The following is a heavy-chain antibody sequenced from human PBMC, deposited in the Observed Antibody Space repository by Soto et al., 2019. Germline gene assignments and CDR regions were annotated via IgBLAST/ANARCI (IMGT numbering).Heavy chain of an antibody. Sequence: EVQLVESGGGLVKPGGSLRLSCAASGLTFRDAWMNWVRQAPGKGLEWVGRMKRRASGGTIDYAAPVKGRFTISRDDLENTLFLQMNSLKTEDTAVNYCITDLPGGVSDYFDDRGKGNLVTVSS. D-gene: IGHD3-10*01. CDR3: ITDLPGGVSDYFDD. CDR1: GLTFRDAW. CDR2: MKRRASGGTI. J-gene: IGHJ4*02. V-gene: IGHV3-15*05.